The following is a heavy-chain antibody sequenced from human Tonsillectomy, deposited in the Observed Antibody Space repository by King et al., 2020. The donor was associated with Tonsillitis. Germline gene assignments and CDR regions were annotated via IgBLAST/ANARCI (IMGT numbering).Heavy chain of an antibody. V-gene: IGHV4-34*01. CDR3: ARTPSTRTMWFNVDGVDV. Sequence: VQLQQWGAGLLKPSETLSLTCAVYGGSFSGYYWSWIRQPPGKGLEWIGEINHSGSTNYNPSLKSRVTISIDTSKNQFSLRLNSVTAAATAVYYCARTPSTRTMWFNVDGVDVRGQGTTVTVSS. D-gene: IGHD3-10*02. CDR1: GGSFSGYY. CDR2: INHSGST. J-gene: IGHJ6*02.